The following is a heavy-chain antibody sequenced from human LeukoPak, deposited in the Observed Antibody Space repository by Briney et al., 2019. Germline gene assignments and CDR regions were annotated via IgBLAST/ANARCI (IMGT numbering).Heavy chain of an antibody. D-gene: IGHD5-12*01. J-gene: IGHJ4*02. CDR1: GGSISSYY. V-gene: IGHV4-59*12. CDR2: IYYSGST. Sequence: SETLSLTCTVSGGSISSYYWSWIRQPPGKGLEWIGYIYYSGSTNYNPSLKSRVTISVDTSKSHFSLKLSSVTAADTAVYYCARYHNGYDDYWGQGTLVTVSS. CDR3: ARYHNGYDDY.